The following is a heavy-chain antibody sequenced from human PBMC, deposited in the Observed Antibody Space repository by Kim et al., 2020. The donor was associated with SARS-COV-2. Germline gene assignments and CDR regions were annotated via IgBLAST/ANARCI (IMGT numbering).Heavy chain of an antibody. D-gene: IGHD3-10*01. V-gene: IGHV3-33*01. CDR1: GFTFSSYG. Sequence: GGSLRLSCAASGFTFSSYGMHWVRQAPGKGLEWVAVIWYDGSNKYYADSVKGRFTISRDNSKNTLYLQMNSLRAEDTAVYYCARDGSRMVRGVMGDYWGQGTLVTVSS. CDR3: ARDGSRMVRGVMGDY. J-gene: IGHJ4*02. CDR2: IWYDGSNK.